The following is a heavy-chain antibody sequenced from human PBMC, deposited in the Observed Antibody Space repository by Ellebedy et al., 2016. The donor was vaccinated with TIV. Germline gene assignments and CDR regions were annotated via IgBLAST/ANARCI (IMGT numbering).Heavy chain of an antibody. CDR2: IHQDGSEK. V-gene: IGHV3-7*01. CDR3: ARTGDSQLTIFGLIVISDRYYYGMDV. Sequence: GESLKISCAASGFTFSSFWMSWVRQAPGKGLEWVANIHQDGSEKNYVDSVKGRFTISRDNAKNSLYLQMNGLRAEDTAVYYCARTGDSQLTIFGLIVISDRYYYGMDVWGQGTTVTVSS. J-gene: IGHJ6*02. D-gene: IGHD3-3*01. CDR1: GFTFSSFW.